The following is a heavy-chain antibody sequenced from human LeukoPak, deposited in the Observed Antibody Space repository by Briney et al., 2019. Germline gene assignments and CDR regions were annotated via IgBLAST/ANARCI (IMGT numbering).Heavy chain of an antibody. CDR1: GYTFTGYY. CDR3: ARETKIISSSWYYNWFDP. CDR2: INPNSGDT. V-gene: IGHV1-2*02. J-gene: IGHJ5*02. D-gene: IGHD6-13*01. Sequence: ASVKVSCKASGYTFTGYYMHWVRQAPGQGLEWMGWINPNSGDTNYAQKFQGRVTMTRDTSISTAYMELSRPRSDDTAVYYCARETKIISSSWYYNWFDPWGQGTLVTVSS.